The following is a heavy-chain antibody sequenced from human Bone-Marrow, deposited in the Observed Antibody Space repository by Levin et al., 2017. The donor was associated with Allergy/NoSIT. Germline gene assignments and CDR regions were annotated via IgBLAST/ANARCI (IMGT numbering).Heavy chain of an antibody. D-gene: IGHD2-2*01. CDR2: ISSGGSRM. CDR1: GFSFSSYS. V-gene: IGHV3-21*01. J-gene: IGHJ3*01. Sequence: PGGSLRLSCAASGFSFSSYSMNWVRQSPGKGLEWVSSISSGGSRMYYADSVKGRFIISRDDGKTSLYLQMNSLRVEDTALYYCARDIPGATADAFNVWGQGTMVVVSS. CDR3: ARDIPGATADAFNV.